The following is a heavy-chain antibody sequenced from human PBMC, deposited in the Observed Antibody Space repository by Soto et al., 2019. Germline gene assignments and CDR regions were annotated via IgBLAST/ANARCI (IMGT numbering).Heavy chain of an antibody. D-gene: IGHD3-22*01. J-gene: IGHJ4*02. V-gene: IGHV4-31*03. CDR1: GGSISSGGYY. Sequence: PSETLSLTCTFSGGSISSGGYYWSWIRQHPGKGLEWIGYIYYSGSTYYNPSLKSRVTISVDTSKNQFSLKLSSVTAADTAVYYCARDQGMGGYIYFDYWGQGTLVTVSS. CDR3: ARDQGMGGYIYFDY. CDR2: IYYSGST.